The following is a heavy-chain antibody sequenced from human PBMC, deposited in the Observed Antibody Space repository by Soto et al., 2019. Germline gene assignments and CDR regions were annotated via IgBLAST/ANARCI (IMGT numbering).Heavy chain of an antibody. CDR1: GFTFRNYA. V-gene: IGHV3-30-3*02. Sequence: QVQLVESGGGVVQPGRSLTLSCAASGFTFRNYAMHWVRQAPGKGLEWVATISYDGDNKYYTDSVKGPFTISIDNAKNSLFLQMNNLRAEDTALYYCAKSGEPGVVAATSFDSWGQGTLVTVSS. CDR2: ISYDGDNK. J-gene: IGHJ5*01. CDR3: AKSGEPGVVAATSFDS. D-gene: IGHD2-15*01.